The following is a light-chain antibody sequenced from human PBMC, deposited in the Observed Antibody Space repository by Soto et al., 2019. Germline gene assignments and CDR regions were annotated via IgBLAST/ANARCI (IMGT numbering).Light chain of an antibody. CDR2: AAS. J-gene: IGKJ4*01. V-gene: IGKV3-15*01. Sequence: IMMTQSPSTLSASPGDRVTISCRASQSISSNLAWYQQKPGKAPRLLIYAASTRATGIPARFSGSGSGTEFTLTISSLQSEDFAVYFCQQYNSCPLTFGGGTKVEIK. CDR3: QQYNSCPLT. CDR1: QSISSN.